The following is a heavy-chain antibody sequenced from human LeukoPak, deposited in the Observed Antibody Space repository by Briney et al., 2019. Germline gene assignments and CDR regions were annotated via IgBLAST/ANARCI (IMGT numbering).Heavy chain of an antibody. Sequence: GESLKISCKGSGYSFTTYWIAWVRQMPGKGLEWMGVIYPGDSDTRYSPSFQGQVTISADKSISTAYLQWSSLKASDTAIYYCATGYGSGRGAFDIWGQGTMVSVSS. V-gene: IGHV5-51*01. J-gene: IGHJ3*02. CDR1: GYSFTTYW. CDR2: IYPGDSDT. CDR3: ATGYGSGRGAFDI. D-gene: IGHD6-19*01.